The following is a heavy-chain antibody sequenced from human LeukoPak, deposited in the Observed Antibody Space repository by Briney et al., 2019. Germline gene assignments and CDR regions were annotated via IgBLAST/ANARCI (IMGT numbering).Heavy chain of an antibody. Sequence: SQTLSLTCAIAGDSVSSNSAAWNWIRQSPSRGLEWLGRTYYRSKWYSEYAESVKSRITVNPDTSKNQFSLHLNSVTPEDAAVYYCARDPSGPWGQGTLVTVSS. D-gene: IGHD1-14*01. CDR1: GDSVSSNSAA. V-gene: IGHV6-1*01. J-gene: IGHJ5*02. CDR2: TYYRSKWYS. CDR3: ARDPSGP.